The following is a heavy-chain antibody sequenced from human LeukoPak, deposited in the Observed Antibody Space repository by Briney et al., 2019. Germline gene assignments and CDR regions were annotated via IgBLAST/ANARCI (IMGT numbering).Heavy chain of an antibody. CDR3: ARVFGNWFDP. Sequence: SETLSLTCTVSGYSISSGYCWGWIRQPPGKGLEWIGSIYHSGSTYYNPSLKSRVTISVDTSKNQFSLKLSSVTAADTAVYYCARVFGNWFDPWGQGTLVTVSS. D-gene: IGHD3-10*01. CDR2: IYHSGST. J-gene: IGHJ5*02. CDR1: GYSISSGYC. V-gene: IGHV4-38-2*02.